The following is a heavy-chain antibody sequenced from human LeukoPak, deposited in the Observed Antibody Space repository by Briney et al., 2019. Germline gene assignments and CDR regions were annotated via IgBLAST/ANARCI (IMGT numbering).Heavy chain of an antibody. J-gene: IGHJ4*02. CDR1: GYTFTGYY. CDR2: INPNSGGT. D-gene: IGHD3-22*01. CDR3: ARAIHDSSGYHYFDY. Sequence: GASVKVSCKASGYTFTGYYMHWVRQAPGQGLEWMGRINPNSGGTNYAQKFQGRVTMTRDTSISTAYMELSRLRSDDTAVYYCARAIHDSSGYHYFDYWGQGTLVTVSS. V-gene: IGHV1-2*06.